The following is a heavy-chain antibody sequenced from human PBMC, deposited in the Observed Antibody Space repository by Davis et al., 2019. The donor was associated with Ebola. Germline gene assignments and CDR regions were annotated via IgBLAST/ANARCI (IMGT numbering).Heavy chain of an antibody. Sequence: GESLKISCAASGFTFSSYWMSWVRQAPGKGLEWVANIKQDGSEKYYVDSVKGRFTISRDNAKNSLYLQMNSLRAEDTAVYYCARDCGDGSSWPVDYWGQGTLVTVSS. CDR2: IKQDGSEK. CDR3: ARDCGDGSSWPVDY. V-gene: IGHV3-7*03. J-gene: IGHJ4*02. CDR1: GFTFSSYW. D-gene: IGHD6-13*01.